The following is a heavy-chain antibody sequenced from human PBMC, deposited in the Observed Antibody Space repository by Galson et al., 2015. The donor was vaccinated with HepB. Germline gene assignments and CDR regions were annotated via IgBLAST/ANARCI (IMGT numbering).Heavy chain of an antibody. CDR2: ISNSSSYI. Sequence: SLRLSCAASGFTFSSYSMNWVRQAPGKGLEWVSSISNSSSYIYYADSVKGRFTISRDNAKNSLYLQMNSLRAEDTAVYYCARDLCRYSSSCPKGYWGQGTLVTVSS. V-gene: IGHV3-21*01. CDR3: ARDLCRYSSSCPKGY. CDR1: GFTFSSYS. J-gene: IGHJ4*02. D-gene: IGHD6-13*01.